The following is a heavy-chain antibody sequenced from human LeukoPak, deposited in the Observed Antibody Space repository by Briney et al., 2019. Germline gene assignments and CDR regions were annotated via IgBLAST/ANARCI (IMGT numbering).Heavy chain of an antibody. J-gene: IGHJ4*02. V-gene: IGHV4-4*09. CDR2: INNRGTT. Sequence: PSETLSLTCSVSGGSITSHYWTWIRQPPGKGLEWIGHINNRGTTSYNPSLRSRVTLSLDTSKNQFSLKLSSVTAADTAVYYCARNKVRSGLKYYFDYWGQGTLVTVSS. CDR3: ARNKVRSGLKYYFDY. D-gene: IGHD1-14*01. CDR1: GGSITSHY.